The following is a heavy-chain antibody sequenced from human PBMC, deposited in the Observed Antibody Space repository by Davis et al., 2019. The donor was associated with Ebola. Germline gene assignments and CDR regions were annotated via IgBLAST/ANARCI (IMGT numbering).Heavy chain of an antibody. CDR3: ATNTYYYYGMDV. CDR2: IRSEATSQ. V-gene: IGHV3-30*02. D-gene: IGHD2/OR15-2a*01. CDR1: GFTFSRYG. J-gene: IGHJ6*02. Sequence: GESLKISCEASGFTFSRYGMHWVRQAPGKGLEWVAFIRSEATSQDYGKSVQGRFFISRDDSKNTLYLQMNSLRVDDTAVYYCATNTYYYYGMDVWGQGTTVTVSS.